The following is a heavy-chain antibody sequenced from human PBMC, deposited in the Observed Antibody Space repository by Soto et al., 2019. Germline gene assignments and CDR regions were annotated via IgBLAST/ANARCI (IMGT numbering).Heavy chain of an antibody. CDR2: IYYSGNA. CDR1: GASISDTIYS. D-gene: IGHD3-3*02. J-gene: IGHJ5*02. CDR3: ASPKIAFYNWFDP. V-gene: IGHV4-39*01. Sequence: SETLSLTCTVSGASISDTIYSWGWIRQPPGKGLEWIGSIYYSGNAYYSPSLKSPATISVDTSKNQFSLKLSSVSAADTAVYYCASPKIAFYNWFDPWGQGTLVT.